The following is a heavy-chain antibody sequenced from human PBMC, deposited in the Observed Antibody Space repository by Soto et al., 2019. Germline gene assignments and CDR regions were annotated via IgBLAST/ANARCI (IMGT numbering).Heavy chain of an antibody. CDR1: GFAFSVYA. J-gene: IGHJ3*02. CDR3: AKTVYSYGILGAFDI. Sequence: QVQLVESGGGVVQPGRSLRLSCAASGFAFSVYAMHWVRQAPGKGLEWVALISYDGSNKYYADSVKGRFTISRDNSKNTLYLQMNSLRAEDTAVYYCAKTVYSYGILGAFDIWGQGTMVTVSS. D-gene: IGHD5-18*01. CDR2: ISYDGSNK. V-gene: IGHV3-30-3*02.